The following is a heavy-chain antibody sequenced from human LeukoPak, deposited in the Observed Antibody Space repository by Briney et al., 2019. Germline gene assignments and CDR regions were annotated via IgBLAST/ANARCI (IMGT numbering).Heavy chain of an antibody. CDR1: GGTFSSYA. CDR2: IIPIFGTA. V-gene: IGHV1-69*05. Sequence: VAXVKVSCKASGGTFSSYAMSWVRQAPGQGLEWMGGIIPIFGTANYAQKFKGRVTITTDESTSTAYMEMSRLRYEERAVYYCAADPGGYGDYDLKFDYWGQGTLVTVSS. D-gene: IGHD4-17*01. J-gene: IGHJ4*02. CDR3: AADPGGYGDYDLKFDY.